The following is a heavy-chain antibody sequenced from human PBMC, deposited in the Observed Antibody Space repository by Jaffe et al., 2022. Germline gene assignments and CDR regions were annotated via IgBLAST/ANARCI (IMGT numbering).Heavy chain of an antibody. CDR2: ISGSGGST. CDR3: AKDRGRGDYGSGSYYNKFRTAYYFDY. J-gene: IGHJ4*02. V-gene: IGHV3-23*01. Sequence: EVQLLESGGGLVQPGGSLRLSCAASGFTFSSYAMSWVRQAPGKGLEWVSAISGSGGSTYYADSVKGRFTISRDNSKNTLYLQMNSLRAEDTAVYYCAKDRGRGDYGSGSYYNKFRTAYYFDYWGQGTLVTVSS. CDR1: GFTFSSYA. D-gene: IGHD3-10*01.